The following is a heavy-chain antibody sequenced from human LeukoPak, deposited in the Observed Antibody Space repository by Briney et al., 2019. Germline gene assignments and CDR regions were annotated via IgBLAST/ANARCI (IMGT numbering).Heavy chain of an antibody. J-gene: IGHJ6*03. CDR2: MNPNSGNT. D-gene: IGHD3-3*01. Sequence: ASVKVSCKASGYTFTSYDINWVRQATGQGLEWMGWMNPNSGNTGYAQKFQGRVTMTRNTSISTAYMELSSLRSEDTAVYYCARATFFRYYYYMDVWGKGTTVTVSS. V-gene: IGHV1-8*01. CDR3: ARATFFRYYYYMDV. CDR1: GYTFTSYD.